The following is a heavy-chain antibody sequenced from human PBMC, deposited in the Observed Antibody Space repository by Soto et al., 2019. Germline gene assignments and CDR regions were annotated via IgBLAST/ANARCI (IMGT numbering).Heavy chain of an antibody. J-gene: IGHJ6*02. D-gene: IGHD6-19*01. CDR2: IWYDGNTK. V-gene: IGHV3-33*01. CDR1: GFTFNSYG. Sequence: GSLRLSCTASGFTFNSYGFNWVRQAPGKGLEWVAVIWYDGNTKYYADSVKGRFTISRDNLRSTVYLQMNSLTAEDTAVYYCTRPLVAPVAGPYYYGMDVWGQGTTVTVSS. CDR3: TRPLVAPVAGPYYYGMDV.